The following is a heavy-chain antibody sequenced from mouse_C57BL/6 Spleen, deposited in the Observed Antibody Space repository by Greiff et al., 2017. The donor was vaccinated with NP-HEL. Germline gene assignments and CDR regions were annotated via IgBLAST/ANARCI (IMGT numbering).Heavy chain of an antibody. J-gene: IGHJ4*01. CDR2: INPGSGGT. CDR1: GYAFTNYL. CDR3: ARSPHYYGGSYDAKDD. D-gene: IGHD1-1*01. V-gene: IGHV1-54*01. Sequence: VQLQQSGAELVRPGTSVKVSCKASGYAFTNYLIEWVKQRPGQGLEWIGVINPGSGGTNYNEKFKGKATLTADKSSSTAYMQLSSLTSEDSAVYFCARSPHYYGGSYDAKDDWGQGTSVTVSS.